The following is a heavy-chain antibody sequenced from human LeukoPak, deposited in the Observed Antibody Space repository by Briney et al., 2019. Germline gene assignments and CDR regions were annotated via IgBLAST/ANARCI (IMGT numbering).Heavy chain of an antibody. CDR1: GFTFTNFE. D-gene: IGHD6-6*01. CDR3: ASSIVAVATGIEY. J-gene: IGHJ4*02. CDR2: ISYSGSTT. Sequence: QTGGSLRLSCAASGFTFTNFEMNWVRQAPGKGLEWVSYISYSGSTTSYADSVKGRFTISRDNAKNSLYLQMNSLRAEDTAVYYCASSIVAVATGIEYWGQGTLVTVSS. V-gene: IGHV3-48*03.